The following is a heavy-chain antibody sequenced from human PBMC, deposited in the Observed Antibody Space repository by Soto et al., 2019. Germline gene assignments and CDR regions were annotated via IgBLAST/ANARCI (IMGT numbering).Heavy chain of an antibody. Sequence: SETVSLTCSVSGGSISSGYYYWSWIRQPPGKGLEGIGNIYYSGNTYYNPSLKSRLIISIDTSKNQFYLKVGSVTAADTAVYYCASSPLYGMHVCGQGPTVAVSS. J-gene: IGHJ6*02. CDR2: IYYSGNT. CDR3: ASSPLYGMHV. CDR1: GGSISSGYYY. V-gene: IGHV4-30-4*01.